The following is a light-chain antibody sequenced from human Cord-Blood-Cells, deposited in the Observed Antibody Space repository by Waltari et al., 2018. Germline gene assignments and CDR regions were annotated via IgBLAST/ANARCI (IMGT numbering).Light chain of an antibody. J-gene: IGKJ1*01. CDR1: QSISSW. CDR3: QQYNSYWT. CDR2: DAS. Sequence: DIQMTQSPSTLSASVGDRVTITCRASQSISSWLAWYQQKPGKAPKLLIYDASSLESGVPSRFSGSESGTEFTLTISSLQPDYFATYYCQQYNSYWTFGQGTKVEIK. V-gene: IGKV1-5*01.